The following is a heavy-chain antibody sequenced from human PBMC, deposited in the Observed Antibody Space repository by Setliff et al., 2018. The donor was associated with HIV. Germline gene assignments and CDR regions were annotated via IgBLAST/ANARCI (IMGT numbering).Heavy chain of an antibody. CDR1: GGSISSSNW. CDR2: IYHSGST. Sequence: LSLTCAVSGGSISSSNWWSWVRQPPGKGLEWIGEIYHSGSTNYDPSLKSRVTISVDKSKNQFSLKLSSVTAADTAVYYCARESLNLGELSSNPDASDIWGQGTMVTVSS. CDR3: ARESLNLGELSSNPDASDI. D-gene: IGHD3-16*02. V-gene: IGHV4-4*02. J-gene: IGHJ3*02.